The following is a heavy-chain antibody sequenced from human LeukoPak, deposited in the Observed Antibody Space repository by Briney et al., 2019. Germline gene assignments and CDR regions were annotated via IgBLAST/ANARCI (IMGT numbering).Heavy chain of an antibody. D-gene: IGHD1-26*01. CDR2: INSDGSST. Sequence: PGGSLRLSCAASGFTFSSYWMHWVRQAPGKGLVWVSRINSDGSSTSYADSVKGRFTISRDNAKNTLYLQMNSLRAEDTAVYYCARVRSGSSAGNYGMDDWGQGTTVTVSS. V-gene: IGHV3-74*01. CDR3: ARVRSGSSAGNYGMDD. CDR1: GFTFSSYW. J-gene: IGHJ6*02.